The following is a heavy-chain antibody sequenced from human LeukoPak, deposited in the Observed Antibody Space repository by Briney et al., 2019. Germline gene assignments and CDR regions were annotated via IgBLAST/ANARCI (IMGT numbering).Heavy chain of an antibody. CDR2: INPNSGGT. Sequence: ASVKVSCKASGYTFTGYYMHWVRQAPGQGLEWMGWINPNSGGTNYAQKFQGRVTMIRDTSISTAYMELSRLRSDDTAVYYCARDINIVVVVAVTEPAYDYWGQGTLVTVSS. V-gene: IGHV1-2*02. CDR3: ARDINIVVVVAVTEPAYDY. CDR1: GYTFTGYY. J-gene: IGHJ4*02. D-gene: IGHD2-15*01.